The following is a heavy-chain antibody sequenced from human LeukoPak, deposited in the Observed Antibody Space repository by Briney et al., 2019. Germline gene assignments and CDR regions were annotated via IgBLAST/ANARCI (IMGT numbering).Heavy chain of an antibody. CDR3: ARGTIGSYPLVHE. D-gene: IGHD1-26*01. Sequence: ASVKVSCKASGYTFTGYYMHWVRQAPGQGLEWVGWINPKSGGTDYAQRLQGRVTMTTDTSIATAYMELSRLTSDDTAVYFCARGTIGSYPLVHEWGEGTLLTVPS. J-gene: IGHJ1*01. CDR1: GYTFTGYY. V-gene: IGHV1-2*02. CDR2: INPKSGGT.